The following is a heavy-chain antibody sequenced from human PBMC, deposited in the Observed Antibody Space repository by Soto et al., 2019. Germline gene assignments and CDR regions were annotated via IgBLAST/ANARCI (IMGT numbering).Heavy chain of an antibody. CDR1: GFTFSSYA. J-gene: IGHJ4*02. D-gene: IGHD4-17*01. CDR2: IGSGGST. Sequence: PGGSLRLSCAASGFTFSSYAMTWVRQAPGKGLEWVSAIGSGGSTYYADSVKGRFTISRDNSRNTLYLRMNSLRADDTAVYYCAKDLGSPTVVTPELEFDYWGQGTLVTVSS. CDR3: AKDLGSPTVVTPELEFDY. V-gene: IGHV3-23*01.